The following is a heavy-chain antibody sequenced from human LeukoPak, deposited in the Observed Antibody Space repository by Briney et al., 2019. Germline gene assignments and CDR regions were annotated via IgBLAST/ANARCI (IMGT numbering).Heavy chain of an antibody. CDR1: GGSISSSYW. J-gene: IGHJ4*02. V-gene: IGHV4-4*02. CDR3: ARAKSAEYCSGGSCYQFFDF. D-gene: IGHD2-15*01. Sequence: SETLSLTCAVSGGSISSSYWWSWVRQPPGKGLEWIGEVYHSGSTNYSPSLKSRVTLSVDTSKNQFSLKLSSVTAADTAVYYCARAKSAEYCSGGSCYQFFDFWGQGTLVIVSS. CDR2: VYHSGST.